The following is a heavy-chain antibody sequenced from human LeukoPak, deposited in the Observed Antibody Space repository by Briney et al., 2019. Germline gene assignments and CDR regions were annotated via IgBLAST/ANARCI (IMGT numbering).Heavy chain of an antibody. J-gene: IGHJ6*03. D-gene: IGHD1-26*01. V-gene: IGHV3-7*01. Sequence: GGSLRLSCAASGFTFSSYWMSWVRQAPGKGLEWVANIKQDGSEKYYVDSVKGRFTISRDNAKNSLYLQMNSLRAEDTAVYYCARDPYSGNYGDSYYYYMDVWGKGTTVTISS. CDR3: ARDPYSGNYGDSYYYYMDV. CDR2: IKQDGSEK. CDR1: GFTFSSYW.